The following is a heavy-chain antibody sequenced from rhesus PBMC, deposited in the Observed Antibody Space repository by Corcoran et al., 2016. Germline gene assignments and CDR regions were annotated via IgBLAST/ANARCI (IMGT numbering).Heavy chain of an antibody. CDR3: ARHAAGPERFDV. D-gene: IGHD6-13*01. J-gene: IGHJ5-1*01. CDR2: LSSGIGRT. Sequence: QLQLQESGPGLVTPSETLSLTGAVPGGSLSSNYWSWIRQPQGMGLEWIGHLSSGIGRTDYNPSLKSRVTISTDTSKNQFSLNLSSVTAADTAVYYCARHAAGPERFDVWGPGVLVTVSS. V-gene: IGHV4-173*01. CDR1: GGSLSSNY.